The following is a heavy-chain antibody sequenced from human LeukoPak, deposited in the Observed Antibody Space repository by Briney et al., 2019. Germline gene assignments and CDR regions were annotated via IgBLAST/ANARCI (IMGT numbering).Heavy chain of an antibody. V-gene: IGHV1-69*13. Sequence: ASVKVSCKASGGTFISYAISWVRQAPGQGLEWMRGIIPIFGTANYAQKFQGKVTITADESTSTAYMELSSLRSEDTAVYYCARGGHYGSGSYYNVHPYNWFDPWGQGTLVTVSS. CDR3: ARGGHYGSGSYYNVHPYNWFDP. CDR1: GGTFISYA. J-gene: IGHJ5*02. D-gene: IGHD3-10*01. CDR2: IIPIFGTA.